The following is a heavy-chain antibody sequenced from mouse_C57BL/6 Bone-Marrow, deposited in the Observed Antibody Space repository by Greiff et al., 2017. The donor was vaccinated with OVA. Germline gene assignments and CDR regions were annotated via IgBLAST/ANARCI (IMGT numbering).Heavy chain of an antibody. V-gene: IGHV1-78*01. CDR1: GYTFTDHT. J-gene: IGHJ2*01. Sequence: VQLQESDAELVKPGASVKISCKVSGYTFTDHTIHWMKQRPEQGLEWIGYIYPRDGSTKYNEKFKGKATLTADKSSSTAYMQLNSLTSEDSAVYFCARCGYEEGNYFDYWGQGTTLTVSS. CDR3: ARCGYEEGNYFDY. CDR2: IYPRDGST. D-gene: IGHD2-2*01.